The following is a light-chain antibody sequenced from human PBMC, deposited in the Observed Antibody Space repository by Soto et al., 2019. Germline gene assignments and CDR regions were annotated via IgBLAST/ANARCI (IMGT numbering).Light chain of an antibody. CDR3: QQYNNMLPWT. CDR1: QSVSSN. V-gene: IGKV3-15*01. CDR2: GAS. J-gene: IGKJ1*01. Sequence: EILINQSHATLSVSPGERATLSCRASQSVSSNLAWYRQKPGQAPRLLIYGASTRATGIPARFSGSGSGTEFTLTINSLQSEDFAVYYCQQYNNMLPWTFGQGTKVDIK.